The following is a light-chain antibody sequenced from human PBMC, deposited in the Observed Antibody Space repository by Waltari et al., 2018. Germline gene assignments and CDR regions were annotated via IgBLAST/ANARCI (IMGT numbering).Light chain of an antibody. V-gene: IGKV1-39*01. CDR2: AAS. J-gene: IGKJ4*01. Sequence: DIQMTQSPSSLSGSVGDRVTMYCRASQSVGSSLSWYQQKPGEAPKLLISAASHVQSGVPPRFSGSGSGTEFTLTISSLRLEDCGTYFCQQTTSIPLTFGGGTEVDIK. CDR1: QSVGSS. CDR3: QQTTSIPLT.